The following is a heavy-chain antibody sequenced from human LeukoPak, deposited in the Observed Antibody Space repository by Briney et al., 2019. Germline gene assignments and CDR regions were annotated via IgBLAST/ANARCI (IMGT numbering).Heavy chain of an antibody. Sequence: SVKVSCKASGGTFSSYAISWVRQAPGQGLEWMGRIIPILGIANYAQKFQGRVTITADKSTSTAYMELSSLRSEDTAVYYCARGSYDYVWGSYVREGYFDYWGQGTLVTVSS. CDR2: IIPILGIA. CDR1: GGTFSSYA. D-gene: IGHD3-16*01. J-gene: IGHJ4*02. CDR3: ARGSYDYVWGSYVREGYFDY. V-gene: IGHV1-69*04.